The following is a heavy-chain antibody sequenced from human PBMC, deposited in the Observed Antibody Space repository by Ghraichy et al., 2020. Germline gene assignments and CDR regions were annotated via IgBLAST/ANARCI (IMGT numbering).Heavy chain of an antibody. CDR1: GFTFSNYA. J-gene: IGHJ4*02. CDR2: MTGCDTNT. Sequence: GGSLRLSCVASGFTFSNYAMAWVRQAPGKGLQWVSAMTGCDTNTYYTDSVRGRFTISRDDSKNMLYLQLNSLRAEDTALYYCAKDVGDYCENSGYGALDSWGQGTLVTVSS. V-gene: IGHV3-23*01. D-gene: IGHD3-22*01. CDR3: AKDVGDYCENSGYGALDS.